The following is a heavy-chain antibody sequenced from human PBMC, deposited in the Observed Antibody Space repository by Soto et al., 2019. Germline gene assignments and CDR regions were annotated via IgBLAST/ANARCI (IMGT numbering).Heavy chain of an antibody. CDR2: INPRDSDS. CDR3: ARRGFHDILSPTYYLDS. Sequence: GESLKISCKASGYDLSTHWIAWVRQLPGEGLEGIGIINPRDSDSMYSPSFEGQVTMSADKSINTAYLQWSRLKASDTAMYFCARRGFHDILSPTYYLDSWGQGTLVTVSS. J-gene: IGHJ4*02. V-gene: IGHV5-51*01. D-gene: IGHD3-9*01. CDR1: GYDLSTHW.